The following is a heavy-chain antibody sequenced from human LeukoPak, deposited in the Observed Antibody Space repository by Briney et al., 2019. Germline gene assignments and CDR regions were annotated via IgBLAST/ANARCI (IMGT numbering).Heavy chain of an antibody. CDR1: GFTFSSYG. D-gene: IGHD6-13*01. Sequence: QSGGSLRLSCAASGFTFSSYGMHWVRQAPGKGLEWVGVMSYDGSHKYYADSVKGRLTSSRNNSKNTLYLQMNSLRAEDTAVYYCATEQQPNLYYYGMDDWGQGTTVTVSS. CDR3: ATEQQPNLYYYGMDD. CDR2: MSYDGSHK. V-gene: IGHV3-30*03. J-gene: IGHJ6*02.